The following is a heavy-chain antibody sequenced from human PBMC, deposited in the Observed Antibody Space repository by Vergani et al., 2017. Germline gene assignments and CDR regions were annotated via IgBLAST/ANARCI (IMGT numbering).Heavy chain of an antibody. CDR3: ASHYDSSGYFQH. CDR1: GFTFSSYA. D-gene: IGHD3-22*01. V-gene: IGHV3-30*01. CDR2: ISYDGSNK. Sequence: VQLVESGGGLVQPGGSLRLSCAASGFTFSSYAMHWVRQAPGKGLEWVAVISYDGSNKYYADSVKGRFTISRDNSKNTLYLQMNSLRAEDTAVYYCASHYDSSGYFQHWGQGTLVTVSS. J-gene: IGHJ1*01.